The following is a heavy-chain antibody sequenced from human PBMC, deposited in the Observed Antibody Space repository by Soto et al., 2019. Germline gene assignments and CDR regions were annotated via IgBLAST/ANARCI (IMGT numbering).Heavy chain of an antibody. CDR1: GGSISSSSYY. J-gene: IGHJ4*02. D-gene: IGHD2-21*02. CDR2: IYYSGST. Sequence: SETLSLTCTVSGGSISSSSYYWGWIRQPPGKGLEWIGSIYYSGSTYYNPSLKSRVTISVDTSKNQFSLKLSSVTAADTAVYYCATADLYCGGDCYAYYFDYWGQGTLVTVS. CDR3: ATADLYCGGDCYAYYFDY. V-gene: IGHV4-39*01.